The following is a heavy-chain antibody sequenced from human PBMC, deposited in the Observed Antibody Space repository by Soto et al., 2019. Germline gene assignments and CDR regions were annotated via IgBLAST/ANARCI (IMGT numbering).Heavy chain of an antibody. CDR1: GFSLSNARMG. J-gene: IGHJ4*02. CDR3: ARFVSNYDYVWGSYRDFDY. D-gene: IGHD3-16*02. CDR2: IFSNDEK. Sequence: QVTLKESGPVLVKPTETLTLTCTVSGFSLSNARMGVRWIRQPPGKALEWLAHIFSNDEKSYSTSLKSRLTISKDTSKSQVVLTMTNMDPVDTATYYCARFVSNYDYVWGSYRDFDYWGQGTLVTVSS. V-gene: IGHV2-26*01.